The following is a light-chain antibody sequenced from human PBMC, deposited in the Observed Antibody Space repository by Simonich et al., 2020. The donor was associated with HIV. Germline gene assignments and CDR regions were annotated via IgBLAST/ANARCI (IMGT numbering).Light chain of an antibody. V-gene: IGKV1-13*02. Sequence: AIQLTQSPSSLSASVGDKVTITCRASQGICSALAWYQQKPGKAPKLLIYDASSLESGVPSRFSGSGSGTDFTLTISSLQPEDFATYYCQQFNSYPVTFGPGTKVDIK. J-gene: IGKJ3*01. CDR1: QGICSA. CDR3: QQFNSYPVT. CDR2: DAS.